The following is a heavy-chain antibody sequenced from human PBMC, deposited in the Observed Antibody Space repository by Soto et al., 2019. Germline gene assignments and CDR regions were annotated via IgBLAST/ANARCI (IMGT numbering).Heavy chain of an antibody. V-gene: IGHV3-66*01. D-gene: IGHD3-10*01. CDR1: GFTVSSNY. J-gene: IGHJ4*02. Sequence: GGSLRLSCAASGFTVSSNYMSWVRQAPGKGLEWVSVLYSGGTTYYADSVKGGFSISRDNSKNTLYLQMNSLRAEDTAVYYCATGTVRGLIIEYWGQGTLVTVSS. CDR3: ATGTVRGLIIEY. CDR2: LYSGGTT.